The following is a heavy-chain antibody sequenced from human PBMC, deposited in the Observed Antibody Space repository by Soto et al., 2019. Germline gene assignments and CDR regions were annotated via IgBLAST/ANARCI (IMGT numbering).Heavy chain of an antibody. V-gene: IGHV2-5*02. CDR1: GFSLTTRPVG. D-gene: IGHD1-1*01. Sequence: QITLKESGPALMKATQTLTLTCTFSGFSLTTRPVGLGCLRQAPGKALEWLAFAYWDDDNRYNPSLKNRLNITKDTSKSQVVLTMTNMDPVDTATYYCAHSRDYNGNWDGGYFDSWGPGTLVTVSS. CDR2: AYWDDDN. J-gene: IGHJ4*02. CDR3: AHSRDYNGNWDGGYFDS.